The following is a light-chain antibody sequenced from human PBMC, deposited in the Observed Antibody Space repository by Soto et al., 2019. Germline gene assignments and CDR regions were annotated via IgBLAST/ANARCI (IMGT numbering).Light chain of an antibody. CDR1: SSNIGNNY. J-gene: IGLJ1*01. CDR3: GTWDSSLSSYV. V-gene: IGLV1-51*01. CDR2: DNN. Sequence: QSVLTQPPSVSAAPGQKVTISCSGSSSNIGNNYVSWYQQLPGTAPKLLIYDNNKRPSGIPDRFSGSKSGTSATLGITGLQTGDGADYYCGTWDSSLSSYVFGTGTKVTV.